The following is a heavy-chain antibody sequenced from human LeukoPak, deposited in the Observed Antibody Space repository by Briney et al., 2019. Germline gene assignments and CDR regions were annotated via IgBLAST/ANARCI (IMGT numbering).Heavy chain of an antibody. CDR3: ARSKVVTAIGSYFDY. V-gene: IGHV3-9*01. CDR2: ISWNSGSI. D-gene: IGHD2-21*02. Sequence: PGRSLRLSCAASGFTFDDYAMHWVRQAPGKGLEWVSGISWNSGSIGYADSVKGRFTTSRDNAKNSLYLQMNSLRADDTAVYYCARSKVVTAIGSYFDYWGQGTLVTVSS. CDR1: GFTFDDYA. J-gene: IGHJ4*02.